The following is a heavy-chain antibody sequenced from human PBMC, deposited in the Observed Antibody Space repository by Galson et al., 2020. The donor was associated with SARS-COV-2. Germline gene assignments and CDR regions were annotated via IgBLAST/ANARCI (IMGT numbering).Heavy chain of an antibody. Sequence: GESLKISCAASGFTFSSYGMHWVRQAPGKGLEWVAVISYDGSNKYYADSVKGRFTISRDNSKNTLYLQMNSLRAEDTAVYYCAKSSSSGGAFDIWGQGTMVTVSS. CDR3: AKSSSSGGAFDI. D-gene: IGHD6-6*01. J-gene: IGHJ3*02. CDR2: ISYDGSNK. CDR1: GFTFSSYG. V-gene: IGHV3-30*18.